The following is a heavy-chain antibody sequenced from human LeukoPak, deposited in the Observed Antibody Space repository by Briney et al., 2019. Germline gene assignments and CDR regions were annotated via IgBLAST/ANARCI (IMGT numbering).Heavy chain of an antibody. CDR3: ARDEYCSGGSCYSD. Sequence: SVKVSCKASGGTFSSYAISWVRQAPGQGLEWMGGIVPIFGTANYAQKFQGRVTITADESTSTAYMELSSLRSEDTAVYYCARDEYCSGGSCYSDWGQGTLVTVSS. V-gene: IGHV1-69*13. CDR1: GGTFSSYA. CDR2: IVPIFGTA. J-gene: IGHJ4*02. D-gene: IGHD2-15*01.